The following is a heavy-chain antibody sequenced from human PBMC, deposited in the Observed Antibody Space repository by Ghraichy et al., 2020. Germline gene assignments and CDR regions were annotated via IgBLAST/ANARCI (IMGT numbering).Heavy chain of an antibody. CDR2: ISSSGSTI. CDR3: ARSFSGGSWFDAFDI. J-gene: IGHJ3*02. D-gene: IGHD2-15*01. Sequence: GESLNISCAASGFTFSDYYMSWIRQAPGKGLEWVSYISSSGSTIYYADSVKGRFTISRDNAKNSLYLQMNSLRAEDTAVYYCARSFSGGSWFDAFDIWGQGTMVTVSS. CDR1: GFTFSDYY. V-gene: IGHV3-11*01.